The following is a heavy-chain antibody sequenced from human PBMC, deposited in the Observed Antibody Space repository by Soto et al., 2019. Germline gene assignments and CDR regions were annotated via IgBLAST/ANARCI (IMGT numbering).Heavy chain of an antibody. D-gene: IGHD5-12*01. Sequence: SVKVSCKASGGTFSSYAISWVREAPGQGLEWMGGIIPIFGTANYAQKFQGRVTITADESTSTAYMELSSLRSEDTAVYYCASGDSGYVPYYSSYGMDVWGQGTTVTV. CDR3: ASGDSGYVPYYSSYGMDV. V-gene: IGHV1-69*13. J-gene: IGHJ6*02. CDR2: IIPIFGTA. CDR1: GGTFSSYA.